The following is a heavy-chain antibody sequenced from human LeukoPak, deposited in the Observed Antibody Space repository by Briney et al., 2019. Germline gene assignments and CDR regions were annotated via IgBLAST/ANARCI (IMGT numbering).Heavy chain of an antibody. CDR1: GFTFSSYS. CDR2: ISYDGSNK. D-gene: IGHD6-19*01. J-gene: IGHJ5*02. Sequence: GGSLRLSCAASGFTFSSYSMNWVRQAPGKGLEWVAGISYDGSNKYYADSVKGRFTISRDNSKNTLYLQMNSLRAEDTAVYYCAKDHGGSGWPWGQGTLVTVSS. CDR3: AKDHGGSGWP. V-gene: IGHV3-30*18.